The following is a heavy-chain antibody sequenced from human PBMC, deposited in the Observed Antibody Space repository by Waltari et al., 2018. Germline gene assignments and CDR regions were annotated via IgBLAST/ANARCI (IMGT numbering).Heavy chain of an antibody. CDR3: ARDDYGGNSYFQH. Sequence: EVQLVESGGGLVPPGGSLRLSCAASGFPFSRYELTWVRPAPGKGLEWVSYISSSGSTIYYADSVKGRFTISRDNAKNSLYLQMNSLRAEDTAVYYCARDDYGGNSYFQHWGQGTLVTVSS. CDR1: GFPFSRYE. D-gene: IGHD4-17*01. V-gene: IGHV3-48*03. CDR2: ISSSGSTI. J-gene: IGHJ1*01.